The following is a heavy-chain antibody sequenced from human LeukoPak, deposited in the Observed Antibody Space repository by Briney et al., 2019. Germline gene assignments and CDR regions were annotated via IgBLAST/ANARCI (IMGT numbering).Heavy chain of an antibody. CDR3: ARDRADDYSNYGWYFDL. CDR1: GGSFSGYY. V-gene: IGHV4-30-4*08. D-gene: IGHD4-11*01. J-gene: IGHJ2*01. Sequence: SETLSLTCAVYGGSFSGYYWSWIRQPPGKGLEWIGYIYYSGSTYYNPSLKSRVTISVDTSKNQFSLKLSSVTAADTAVYYCARDRADDYSNYGWYFDLWGRGTLVTVSS. CDR2: IYYSGST.